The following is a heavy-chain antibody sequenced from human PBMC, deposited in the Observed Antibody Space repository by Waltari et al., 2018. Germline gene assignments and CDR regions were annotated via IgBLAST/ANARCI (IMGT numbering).Heavy chain of an antibody. CDR3: ARQVAYGDYLGRLDI. CDR2: VHHSGRA. J-gene: IGHJ3*02. CDR1: SYSITDGYF. V-gene: IGHV4-38-2*01. Sequence: QVQLQESGPGLVTPSETLSLTCVVSSYSITDGYFWGWIRQTPGQGLEWIGSVHHSGRADYNSSLKSRATVSVDTAKNHFSLSRRSVTAADTALYYCARQVAYGDYLGRLDIGGQGTTVTVSS. D-gene: IGHD4-17*01.